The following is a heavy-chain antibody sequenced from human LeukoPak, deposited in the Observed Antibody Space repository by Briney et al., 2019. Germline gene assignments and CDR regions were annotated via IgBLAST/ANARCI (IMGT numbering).Heavy chain of an antibody. CDR2: ISYSGIT. J-gene: IGHJ1*01. CDR1: GGSISNYY. D-gene: IGHD3-10*01. V-gene: IGHV4-59*01. Sequence: PSETLSLTCTVSGGSISNYYWSWIRQPPGKGLEWIGYISYSGITDFNPSLKSRVTISSDTSKNQFSLKLTSVTAADTAVYYCARANGSGSYYRILYWGQGTLVTVSS. CDR3: ARANGSGSYYRILY.